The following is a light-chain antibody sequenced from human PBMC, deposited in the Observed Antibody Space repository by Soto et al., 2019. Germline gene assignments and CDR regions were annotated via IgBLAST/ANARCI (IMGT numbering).Light chain of an antibody. CDR3: CSSTTCNTPQIV. CDR2: DAT. J-gene: IGLJ1*01. V-gene: IGLV2-14*01. CDR1: SSDVGGYNY. Sequence: QSALTQPASVSGSPGQSITISCTGTSSDVGGYNYVSWYQQQPGKAPKFMIYDATNRPPGVSNRFSGSKSGNTASLTISGLQAEDDVFNYCCSSTTCNTPQIVVGTG.